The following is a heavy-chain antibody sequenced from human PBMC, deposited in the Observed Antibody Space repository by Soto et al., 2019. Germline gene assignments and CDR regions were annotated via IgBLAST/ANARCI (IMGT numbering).Heavy chain of an antibody. J-gene: IGHJ4*02. CDR2: IGASSSSV. Sequence: EVQLVESGGGLVQPGRSLRLSCAASGFTFSSYEMNWVRQAPGKGLEWISYIGASSSSVYYADSVKGRFTVSRDNAKNSLYLQMNTLRAEDTAVYYCAREELACGGDCFVFWGQGTLVTVSS. V-gene: IGHV3-48*03. D-gene: IGHD2-21*01. CDR3: AREELACGGDCFVF. CDR1: GFTFSSYE.